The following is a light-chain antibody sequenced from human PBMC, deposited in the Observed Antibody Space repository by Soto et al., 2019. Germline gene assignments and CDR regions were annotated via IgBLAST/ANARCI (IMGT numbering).Light chain of an antibody. CDR1: SSDVGAHNY. V-gene: IGLV2-14*01. CDR3: TSFTGSSTPVI. J-gene: IGLJ2*01. Sequence: QSVLTQPASVSGFLGQSITISCTGTSSDVGAHNYVSWYQQHPGKAPKLVLYEVNSRPSGVPSRFSGSKSGNTASLTISELQGEDEADYYCTSFTGSSTPVIFGGGTKVTVL. CDR2: EVN.